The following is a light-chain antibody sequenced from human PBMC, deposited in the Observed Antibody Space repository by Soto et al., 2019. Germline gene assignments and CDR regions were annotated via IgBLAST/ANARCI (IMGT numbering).Light chain of an antibody. CDR1: QSVSSY. V-gene: IGKV3-11*01. CDR3: QQRTFFSYT. J-gene: IGKJ2*01. CDR2: DAS. Sequence: EIVLTQSPATLSLSPGQRATLSCRASQSVSSYLAWYQQKPGQAPRLLIYDASNRATGIPARFSGSGSGTVFTLTISSLEPEEFAVHYCQQRTFFSYTFGPGTKLEIK.